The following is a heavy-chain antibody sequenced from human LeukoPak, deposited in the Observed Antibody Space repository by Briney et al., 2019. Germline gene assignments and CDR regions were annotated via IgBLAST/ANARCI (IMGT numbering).Heavy chain of an antibody. CDR3: ARVVVPAARRFSYYYGMDV. CDR2: IYPGDSDT. CDR1: GYSFTSYW. V-gene: IGHV5-51*01. J-gene: IGHJ6*02. Sequence: GESLQISCKGSGYSFTSYWIGWVRQMPGKGLEWMGIIYPGDSDTRYSPSFQGQVTISADKSISTAYLQWSSLKASDTAMYYCARVVVPAARRFSYYYGMDVWGQGTTVTVSS. D-gene: IGHD2-2*01.